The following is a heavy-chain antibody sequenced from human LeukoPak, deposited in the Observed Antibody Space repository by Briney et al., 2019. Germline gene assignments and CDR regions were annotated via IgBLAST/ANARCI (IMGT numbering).Heavy chain of an antibody. V-gene: IGHV1-2*02. CDR2: INPNSGGT. CDR3: ARGQKGVVVVAATSGYYYGMDV. Sequence: ASVKVSCKASGYTFTGYYMHWVRQAPGQGLEWMGWINPNSGGTNYARKFQGRVTMTRDTSTSTAYMELSRLRSDDTAVYYCARGQKGVVVVAATSGYYYGMDVWGQGTTVTVSS. D-gene: IGHD2-15*01. CDR1: GYTFTGYY. J-gene: IGHJ6*02.